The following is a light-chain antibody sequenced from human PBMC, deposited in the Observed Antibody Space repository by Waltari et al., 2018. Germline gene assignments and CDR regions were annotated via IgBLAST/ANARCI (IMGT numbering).Light chain of an antibody. CDR2: EVS. CDR3: CSFAVSSISMV. Sequence: QSALTQPASVSGSPGQSITVSCTGTSRDVGRYNLVSWYQQHPGQAPKLIIYEVSERPSGVSDRFSGSKAGNTASLTISVLQAEDEGDYYCCSFAVSSISMVFGGGTKLTVL. J-gene: IGLJ2*01. CDR1: SRDVGRYNL. V-gene: IGLV2-23*02.